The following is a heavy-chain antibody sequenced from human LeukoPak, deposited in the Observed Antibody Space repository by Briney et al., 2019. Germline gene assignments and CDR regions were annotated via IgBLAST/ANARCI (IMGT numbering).Heavy chain of an antibody. Sequence: SETLSLTCTVSGGSISISGYYWGWIRQPPGKGLEWVGSIYYSGSTYYNPSLKSRVTISVDTSKNQFSLKLSSVTAADTAVYYCARRSGSYDYWGQGTLVTVSS. CDR3: ARRSGSYDY. D-gene: IGHD1-26*01. V-gene: IGHV4-39*01. J-gene: IGHJ4*02. CDR2: IYYSGST. CDR1: GGSISISGYY.